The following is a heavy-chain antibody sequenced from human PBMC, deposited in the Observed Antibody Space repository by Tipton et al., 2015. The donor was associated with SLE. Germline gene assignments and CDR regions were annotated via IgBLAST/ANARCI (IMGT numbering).Heavy chain of an antibody. CDR1: GGSINSGGYY. CDR3: ARVDGYGLNYAFDI. J-gene: IGHJ3*02. Sequence: GLVKLSETLSLTCSVSGGSINSGGYYWSWIRQHPGKGLEWIGYIYYSGSTYYNPSLKSRLTISVDTSQNQFSLKLSSVTAADTAVYYCARVDGYGLNYAFDIWGQGTMVTVSS. D-gene: IGHD5-24*01. CDR2: IYYSGST. V-gene: IGHV4-31*03.